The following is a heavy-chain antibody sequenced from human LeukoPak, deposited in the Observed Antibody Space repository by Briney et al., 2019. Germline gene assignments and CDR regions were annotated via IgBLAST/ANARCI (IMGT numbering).Heavy chain of an antibody. CDR2: IYSGDST. CDR1: GVTVSSNY. Sequence: GGSLRLSCAASGVTVSSNYMSWVRQAPGKGLEWVSVIYSGDSTYYADSVKGRFTISRDNSKNTLYLQMNSLRAEDTAVYYCARDQGSSGGGYYYYYYGMDVWGQGTTVTVSS. V-gene: IGHV3-53*01. CDR3: ARDQGSSGGGYYYYYYGMDV. J-gene: IGHJ6*02. D-gene: IGHD6-19*01.